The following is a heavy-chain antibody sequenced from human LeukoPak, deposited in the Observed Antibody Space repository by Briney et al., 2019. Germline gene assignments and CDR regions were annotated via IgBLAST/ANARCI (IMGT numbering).Heavy chain of an antibody. CDR3: ARDIDSTGSYWYFDY. V-gene: IGHV3-33*01. CDR2: IQSDGSIE. D-gene: IGHD3-22*01. CDR1: GFTFSYYG. J-gene: IGHJ4*02. Sequence: GGSLGLSCAASGFTFSYYGIHWVRQAPGKGLEWVAAIQSDGSIEYYADSVKGRLIISRDNSKNTLFLQMNSLRADDTAVYYCARDIDSTGSYWYFDYWGQGTLVAVSS.